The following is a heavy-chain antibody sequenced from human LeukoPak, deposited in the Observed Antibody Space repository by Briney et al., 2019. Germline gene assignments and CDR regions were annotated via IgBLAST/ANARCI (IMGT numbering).Heavy chain of an antibody. V-gene: IGHV3-23*01. CDR3: AKDQGGYCSGGSCYNPLDY. D-gene: IGHD2-15*01. CDR1: EITLSSYG. Sequence: GGSLRLSCAASEITLSSYGVSWVRQAPGKGLEWLSAISFSAGTTYYADSVKGRFTISRDNSKNTLYLQMNSLRAEDTAIYYCAKDQGGYCSGGSCYNPLDYWGQGTLVTVSS. J-gene: IGHJ4*02. CDR2: ISFSAGTT.